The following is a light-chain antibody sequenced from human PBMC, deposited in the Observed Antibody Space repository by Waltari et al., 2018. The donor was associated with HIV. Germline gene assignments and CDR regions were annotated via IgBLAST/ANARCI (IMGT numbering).Light chain of an antibody. V-gene: IGLV1-44*01. CDR1: NSNIGKMT. CDR3: AVWDDDLNTCL. Sequence: QSVLTQPPSVSGTPGQRVSIDCSGSNSNIGKMTVNWFQQLPGTPPKVIIFNTSERPSGVPDRFSGSRSGTTASLVISVLQSEDEAEYCCAVWDDDLNTCLFGGGTKLTVL. J-gene: IGLJ3*02. CDR2: NTS.